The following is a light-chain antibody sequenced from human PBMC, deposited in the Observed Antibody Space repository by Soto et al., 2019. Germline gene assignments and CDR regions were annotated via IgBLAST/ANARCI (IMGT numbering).Light chain of an antibody. V-gene: IGKV3-15*01. J-gene: IGKJ1*01. CDR3: QQYSSWPLT. CDR1: QSVSTY. CDR2: GAS. Sequence: EIVMTQSPATLSVSPGERATLSCRASQSVSTYLAWIQQKPGQAPRLLIYGASTRATGIPARFTGSGSGTEFTLTISSLQSEDFAVYYCQQYSSWPLTFGQGTKVEV.